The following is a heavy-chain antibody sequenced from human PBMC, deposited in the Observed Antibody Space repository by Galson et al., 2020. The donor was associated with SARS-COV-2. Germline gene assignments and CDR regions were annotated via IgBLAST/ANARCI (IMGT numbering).Heavy chain of an antibody. CDR3: AREYGDYYFDY. V-gene: IGHV3-66*01. CDR2: IYRGGST. CDR1: GFTVSRQY. Sequence: GESLKISCAASGFTVSRQYLSWVRQAPGKGLEWVSVIYRGGSTYYADSVKGRFTIYRDNSKNTLYLQMNSLRAEDTAVYYCAREYGDYYFDYWCQGTLVTVSS. J-gene: IGHJ4*02. D-gene: IGHD4-17*01.